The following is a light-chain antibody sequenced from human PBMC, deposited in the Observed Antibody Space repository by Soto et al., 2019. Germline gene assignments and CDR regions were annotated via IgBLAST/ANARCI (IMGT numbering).Light chain of an antibody. V-gene: IGKV1-13*02. CDR1: QGVSSA. CDR3: QHFQRDPFT. CDR2: DGS. Sequence: AIQLTQSPSSLSASVGDRVTITCRASQGVSSALAWYQQKPGKPPKVLIYDGSSLQSGVPLRFRGSGSGKEFTLTITGLQPEDFGTYYCQHFQRDPFTYGQGTRLEIK. J-gene: IGKJ5*01.